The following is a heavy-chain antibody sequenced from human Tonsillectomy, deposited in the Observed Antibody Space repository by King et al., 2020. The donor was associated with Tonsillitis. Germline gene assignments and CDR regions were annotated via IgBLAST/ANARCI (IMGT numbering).Heavy chain of an antibody. V-gene: IGHV4-39*01. J-gene: IGHJ6*02. CDR2: IYYGGGT. D-gene: IGHD4-17*01. CDR1: DGPISTSEYY. Sequence: LQLQESGPGLVKPSETLSLTCIVSDGPISTSEYYWAWIRQPPGKGLEWIGRIYYGGGTHYNLSLKSRLTIPVDSSKNLFSLTLRSVTAADTAVYHCARARNDYGDYHYGLDVWGQGTTVTVSS. CDR3: ARARNDYGDYHYGLDV.